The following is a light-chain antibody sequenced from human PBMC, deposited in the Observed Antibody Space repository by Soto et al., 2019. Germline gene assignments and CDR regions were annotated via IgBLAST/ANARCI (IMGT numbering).Light chain of an antibody. CDR1: QSISSY. Sequence: DIQMTPSPSSLSASVGDRLTITSLASQSISSYLNWYQQKPGKAPKLLIYAASSLQSGVPSRFSGSGSGAEFTLSISSLQPDDSASYYCQQYNSYSKTFGQGTKVDIK. V-gene: IGKV1-39*01. J-gene: IGKJ1*01. CDR2: AAS. CDR3: QQYNSYSKT.